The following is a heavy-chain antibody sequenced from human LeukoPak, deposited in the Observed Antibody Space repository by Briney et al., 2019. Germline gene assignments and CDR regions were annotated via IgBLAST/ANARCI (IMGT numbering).Heavy chain of an antibody. CDR2: IIPILGIA. D-gene: IGHD6-19*01. Sequence: SVKVSCKASGYTFTGYYMHWVRQAPGQGLEWMGRIIPILGIANYAQKFQGRVTITADKSTSTAYMELSSLRSEDTAVYYCARAPAGYSSGWYYFDYWGQGTLVTVSS. J-gene: IGHJ4*02. CDR3: ARAPAGYSSGWYYFDY. V-gene: IGHV1-69*04. CDR1: GYTFTGYY.